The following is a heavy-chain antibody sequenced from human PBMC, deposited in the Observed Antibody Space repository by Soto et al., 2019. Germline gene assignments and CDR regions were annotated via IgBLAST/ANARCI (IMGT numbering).Heavy chain of an antibody. J-gene: IGHJ4*02. CDR1: GFIFSNYG. Sequence: QVQLVESGGGVVQPGTSLRLSCAASGFIFSNYGMHWVRQAPGKGLEWVALISFDGKNRNYADSVKGRFTIYRDNPKNXXXXXXXXXXPXDTAFYYCAKRGGVVGGSEHPFFEYWGQGTLVTVSS. D-gene: IGHD2-15*01. CDR2: ISFDGKNR. CDR3: AKRGGVVGGSEHPFFEY. V-gene: IGHV3-30*18.